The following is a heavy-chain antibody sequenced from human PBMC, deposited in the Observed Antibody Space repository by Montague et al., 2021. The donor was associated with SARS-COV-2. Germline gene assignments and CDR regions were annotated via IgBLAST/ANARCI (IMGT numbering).Heavy chain of an antibody. CDR1: GGSISSGGYY. V-gene: IGHV4-31*03. CDR2: IYYSGXT. Sequence: TLSLTCTVSGGSISSGGYYWSWIRQHPGKGLEWIGYIYYSGXTXYXXXXMXRVTISVDTSKNQFSLKLSSVTAADTAVYYCARATRSIVVLNWFDPWGQGTLVTVSS. D-gene: IGHD3-22*01. CDR3: ARATRSIVVLNWFDP. J-gene: IGHJ5*02.